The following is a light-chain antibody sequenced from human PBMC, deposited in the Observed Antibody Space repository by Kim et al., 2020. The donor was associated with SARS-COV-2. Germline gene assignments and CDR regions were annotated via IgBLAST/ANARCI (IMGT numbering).Light chain of an antibody. Sequence: ESVGDRVTITWRASQAISRSLTWVQQKPGKAPKSLIYGASTLQSGVPSKFSGSGSGTDFTLTISSLQPEDSATYYCQQYNNYPLTFGGGTKVDIK. V-gene: IGKV1-16*02. CDR2: GAS. J-gene: IGKJ4*01. CDR1: QAISRS. CDR3: QQYNNYPLT.